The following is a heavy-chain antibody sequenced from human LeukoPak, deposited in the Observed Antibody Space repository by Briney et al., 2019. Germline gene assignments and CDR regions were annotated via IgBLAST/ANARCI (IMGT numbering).Heavy chain of an antibody. CDR1: GYTFTNYG. CDR2: ISAYNGNT. Sequence: ASVKVSCKASGYTFTNYGINWLREAPGQGLEWVGWISAYNGNTNSAQDLKGRVPKTPDRSTSTAYREMRSLRSDDTAVNYCARAGGGPISSNWPLDYWGQGTLVTVSS. D-gene: IGHD6-13*01. V-gene: IGHV1-18*01. CDR3: ARAGGGPISSNWPLDY. J-gene: IGHJ4*02.